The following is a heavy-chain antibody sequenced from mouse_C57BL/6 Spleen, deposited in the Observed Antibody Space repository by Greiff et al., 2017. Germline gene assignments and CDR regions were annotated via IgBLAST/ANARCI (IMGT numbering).Heavy chain of an antibody. D-gene: IGHD1-1*01. Sequence: VQVVESGAELAKPGASVKLSCKASGYTFTSYWMHWVKQRPGQGLEWIGYINPSSGYTKYNQKFKDKATLTADKSSSTAYMQLSSLTYEDSAVYYCARDYYGSRYFDVWGTGTTVTVSS. V-gene: IGHV1-7*01. CDR1: GYTFTSYW. CDR2: INPSSGYT. J-gene: IGHJ1*03. CDR3: ARDYYGSRYFDV.